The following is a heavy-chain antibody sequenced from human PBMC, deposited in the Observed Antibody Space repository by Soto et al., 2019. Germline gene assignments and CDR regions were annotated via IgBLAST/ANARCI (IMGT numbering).Heavy chain of an antibody. D-gene: IGHD3-22*01. CDR3: ARPYYYDSSGYSDAFDI. CDR1: NGSISRRSYY. CDR2: IFYSGGT. J-gene: IGHJ3*02. Sequence: SETLSLTCTVSNGSISRRSYYWAWIRQPPGRGLEWIGNIFYSGGTYHNPSLKSRVTMSKDTSKNQFSLNLSSVTAADTAVYYCARPYYYDSSGYSDAFDIWGQGTMVTVSS. V-gene: IGHV4-39*01.